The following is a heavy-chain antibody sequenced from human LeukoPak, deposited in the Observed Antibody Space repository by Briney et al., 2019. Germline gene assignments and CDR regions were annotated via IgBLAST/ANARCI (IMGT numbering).Heavy chain of an antibody. CDR1: DFTVSSNS. CDR3: ATESYGGA. Sequence: GGSLRLSCAASDFTVSSNSMSWVRQAPGKGLEWVSVTYSSGSTHYADSVKGRFTISRDSSKNTLYLQMNSLRAEDTAVYYCATESYGGAWGQRTLVTVSS. J-gene: IGHJ4*02. D-gene: IGHD1-26*01. CDR2: TYSSGST. V-gene: IGHV3-53*01.